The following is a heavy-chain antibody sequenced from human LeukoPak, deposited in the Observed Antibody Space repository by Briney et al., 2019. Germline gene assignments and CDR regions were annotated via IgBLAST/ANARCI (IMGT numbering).Heavy chain of an antibody. J-gene: IGHJ4*02. Sequence: PSETLSLTCTISRGSISTYYWSWIRQPPGKGLEWIGYISTSESTNYNPSLKSRITISVDTSKNQFSLNLSSVTAADTAVYYCARRRTTGTTGYYDYWGQGTLVTVSS. V-gene: IGHV4-4*09. D-gene: IGHD1-1*01. CDR3: ARRRTTGTTGYYDY. CDR1: RGSISTYY. CDR2: ISTSEST.